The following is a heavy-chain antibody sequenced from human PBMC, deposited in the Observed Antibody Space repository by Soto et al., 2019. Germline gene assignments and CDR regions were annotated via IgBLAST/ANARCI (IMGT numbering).Heavy chain of an antibody. CDR3: AARGHCSGGSCYSAYYYGMDV. Sequence: GASVKVSCKASGFTFTSSAVQWVRQARGQRLEWIGWIVVGSGNTNYAQKFQERVTITRDMSTSTVYMELSSLRSEDTAVYYCAARGHCSGGSCYSAYYYGMDVWG. D-gene: IGHD2-15*01. CDR1: GFTFTSSA. CDR2: IVVGSGNT. V-gene: IGHV1-58*01. J-gene: IGHJ6*02.